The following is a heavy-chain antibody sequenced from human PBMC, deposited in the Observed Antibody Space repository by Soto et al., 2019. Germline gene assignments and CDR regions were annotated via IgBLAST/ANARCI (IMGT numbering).Heavy chain of an antibody. CDR2: ISGSGGST. V-gene: IGHV3-23*01. D-gene: IGHD2-8*01. CDR3: AKDTSRRYCTNGVCYYFDH. Sequence: PGGSLRLSCAASGFTFSSYAMSWVRQAPGKGLEWASAISGSGGSTYHADSVKGRFTISRDNSKNTLYLQMNSLRAEDTAVYYCAKDTSRRYCTNGVCYYFDHWGKGTLVTVPT. CDR1: GFTFSSYA. J-gene: IGHJ4*02.